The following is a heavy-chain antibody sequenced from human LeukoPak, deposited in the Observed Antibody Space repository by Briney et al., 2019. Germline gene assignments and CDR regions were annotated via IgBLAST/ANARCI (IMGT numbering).Heavy chain of an antibody. CDR3: ARKEGGY. J-gene: IGHJ4*02. CDR2: INHSGST. Sequence: SETLSLTCAVYGGSFSGYYWSWIRQPPGKGLEWIGEINHSGSTNYNPSLKSRVTISVDTSKNQFSLRLSSVTAADTAVYYCARKEGGYWDQGTLVTVSS. CDR1: GGSFSGYY. V-gene: IGHV4-34*01.